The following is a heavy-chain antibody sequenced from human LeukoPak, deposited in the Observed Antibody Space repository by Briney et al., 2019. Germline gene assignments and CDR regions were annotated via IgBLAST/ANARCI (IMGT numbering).Heavy chain of an antibody. J-gene: IGHJ6*02. CDR3: ARGPRSYYGSGSLGYYYYYGMDV. V-gene: IGHV1-18*01. CDR2: ISAYNGNT. CDR1: GYTFTSHG. D-gene: IGHD3-10*01. Sequence: ASVKVSCKASGYTFTSHGISWVRQAPGQGLEWMGYISAYNGNTNYAQKFQDRVTMTTDTSTSTAYMELRSLRSDDTAVYYCARGPRSYYGSGSLGYYYYYGMDVWGQGTTVTVSS.